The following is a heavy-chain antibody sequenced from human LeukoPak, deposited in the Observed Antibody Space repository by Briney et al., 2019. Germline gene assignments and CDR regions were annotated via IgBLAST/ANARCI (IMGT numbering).Heavy chain of an antibody. CDR3: ARAAVVGATSVDY. Sequence: GGSLRLSCAASGFTFSNYAMNWVRQAPGKGLEWVSTISASGGSTYYADSVKGRFSISRDNSKNTLYLQMNSLRAEDTAVYYCARAAVVGATSVDYWGQGTLVTVSS. CDR2: ISASGGST. V-gene: IGHV3-23*01. D-gene: IGHD1-26*01. J-gene: IGHJ4*02. CDR1: GFTFSNYA.